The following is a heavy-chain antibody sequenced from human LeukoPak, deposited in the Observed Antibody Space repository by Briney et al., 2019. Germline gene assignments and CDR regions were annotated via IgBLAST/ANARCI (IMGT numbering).Heavy chain of an antibody. CDR2: SNPNSGGT. Sequence: ASVKVSCKACGYTFTGYYMHGVRQAPGQGLEGMGWSNPNSGGTNYAQKFQGWVTMTRDKSISTAYMELSRLRSDDTAVYYCAREDIAVAGTSASLDYWGQGTLVTVPS. J-gene: IGHJ4*02. CDR1: GYTFTGYY. CDR3: AREDIAVAGTSASLDY. D-gene: IGHD6-19*01. V-gene: IGHV1-2*04.